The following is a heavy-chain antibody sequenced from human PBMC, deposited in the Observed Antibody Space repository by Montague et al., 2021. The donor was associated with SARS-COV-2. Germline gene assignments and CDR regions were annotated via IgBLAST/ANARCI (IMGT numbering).Heavy chain of an antibody. CDR3: AGDRGRFWHFDL. CDR1: GGSISSYY. CDR2: IYYSGST. J-gene: IGHJ2*01. V-gene: IGHV4-59*01. Sequence: SETLPLTCTVSGGSISSYYWNWIRQSPGKGLEWIGYIYYSGSTKYNPSSKSRVTMLVDTSKRQMSLRLNSVTAADTAVYYCAGDRGRFWHFDLWGRGTLVTVSS. D-gene: IGHD5-12*01.